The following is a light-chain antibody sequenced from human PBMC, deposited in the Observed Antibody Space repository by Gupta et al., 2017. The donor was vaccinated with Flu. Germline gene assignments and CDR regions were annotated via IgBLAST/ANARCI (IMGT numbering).Light chain of an antibody. J-gene: IGKJ2*01. CDR3: QSPKYT. CDR1: LSVHH. V-gene: IGKV3-15*01. Sequence: EGAMTQTPATLYVSPGERVTLSCRASLSVHHLGWFQQKPGQAPRLLIYCAVTSATCIPARCSCSGSGTEVTLTISGLQSEDFAVYYCQSPKYTFGQGTKLEIK. CDR2: CAV.